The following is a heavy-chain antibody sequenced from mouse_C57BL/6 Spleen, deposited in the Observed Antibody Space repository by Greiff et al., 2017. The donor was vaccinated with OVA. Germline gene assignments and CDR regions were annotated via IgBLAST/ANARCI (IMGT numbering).Heavy chain of an antibody. D-gene: IGHD2-3*01. CDR2: IRNKANGYTT. CDR1: GFTFTDYY. Sequence: EVHLVESGGGLVQPGGSLSLSCAASGFTFTDYYMSWVRQPPGKALEWLGFIRNKANGYTTEYSASVKGRFTVSRDNSPIILYLQMNALRAEDSATYYCARYDGYHWYFDVWGTGTTVTVSS. V-gene: IGHV7-3*01. J-gene: IGHJ1*03. CDR3: ARYDGYHWYFDV.